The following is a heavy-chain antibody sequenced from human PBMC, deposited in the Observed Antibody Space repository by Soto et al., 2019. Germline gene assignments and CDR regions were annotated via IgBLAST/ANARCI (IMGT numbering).Heavy chain of an antibody. J-gene: IGHJ4*02. CDR1: GGSISSSNYF. V-gene: IGHV4-39*01. D-gene: IGHD3-22*01. Sequence: SETLSLTCTVTGGSISSSNYFWGWIRQSPVKGLEWIGSCHNSGVTYYNPSLKSRATVDMSKNQISLKLSSVTAADTALYYCATTSSGYPYWGRGTLVTVS. CDR2: CHNSGVT. CDR3: ATTSSGYPY.